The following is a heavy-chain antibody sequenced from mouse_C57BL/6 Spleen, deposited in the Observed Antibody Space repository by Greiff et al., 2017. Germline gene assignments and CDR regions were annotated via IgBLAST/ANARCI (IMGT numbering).Heavy chain of an antibody. D-gene: IGHD2-4*01. CDR2: ISDGGSYT. V-gene: IGHV5-4*01. CDR1: GFTFSSYA. Sequence: EVKLVESGGGLVKPGGSLKLSCAASGFTFSSYAMSWVRQTPEKRLEWVATISDGGSYTYYPDNVKGRFTIARYNAKNNLYLQMSHLKSEDTAMYYCAREGVMISGWYFDVWGTGTTVTVSS. CDR3: AREGVMISGWYFDV. J-gene: IGHJ1*03.